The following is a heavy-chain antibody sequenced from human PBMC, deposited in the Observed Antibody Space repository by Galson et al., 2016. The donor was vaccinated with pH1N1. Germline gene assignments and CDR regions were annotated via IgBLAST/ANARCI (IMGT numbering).Heavy chain of an antibody. V-gene: IGHV1-46*01. CDR3: ARDLARQHDY. CDR1: GYTFTDYY. Sequence: SVKVSCKASGYTFTDYYIHWVRQAPGQGLEWLGVIDPRVGSTSYAQKYQGRVTMTTDTSASTVSMELSSLKSDDTDVYSCARDLARQHDYWGQGTLVTVSS. J-gene: IGHJ4*02. CDR2: IDPRVGST. D-gene: IGHD1-1*01.